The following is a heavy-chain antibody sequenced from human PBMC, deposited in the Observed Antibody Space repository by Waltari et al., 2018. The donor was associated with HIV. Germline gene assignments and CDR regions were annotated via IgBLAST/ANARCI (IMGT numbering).Heavy chain of an antibody. J-gene: IGHJ5*02. V-gene: IGHV1-69-2*01. CDR1: GYTVTDYS. D-gene: IGHD2-2*01. CDR2: LDPADGEA. Sequence: EVRLFQSGAEVKKPGATVKISCKICGYTVTDYSIHWIQQAPGRGLEWMGLLDPADGEAKFAEKFQGRVTLTADTSTDTAYMEVSGLTSEDTAVYFCAVDLVPAASWGQGTLVIVSS. CDR3: AVDLVPAAS.